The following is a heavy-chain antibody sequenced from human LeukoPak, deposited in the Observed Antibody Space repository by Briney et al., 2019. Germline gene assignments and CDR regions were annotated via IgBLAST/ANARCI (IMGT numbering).Heavy chain of an antibody. CDR2: TSYGGTTK. Sequence: PGGSLRLSCAASGFTFSSHGMHWVRQAPGEALEWVAVTSYGGTTKYYADSAKGRFNISRDNSKNTLYLQMNSLRVDDTAVYYCAKDATLFGDQYFDYWGQGTLVIVSS. D-gene: IGHD3-10*01. J-gene: IGHJ4*02. CDR3: AKDATLFGDQYFDY. V-gene: IGHV3-30*18. CDR1: GFTFSSHG.